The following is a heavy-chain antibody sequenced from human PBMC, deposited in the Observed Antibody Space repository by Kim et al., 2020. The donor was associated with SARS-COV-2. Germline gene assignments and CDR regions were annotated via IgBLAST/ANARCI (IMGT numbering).Heavy chain of an antibody. CDR3: AREITTRRATGGEDC. J-gene: IGHJ4*02. CDR1: GFTLSNYW. CDR2: IKPDGSEK. V-gene: IGHV3-7*01. Sequence: GGSLRLSCAASGFTLSNYWMNWVRQAPGKGLEWVANIKPDGSEKNYVDSVKGRFIISRDNVKSSLYLQMNSLRAEDTALYFCAREITTRRATGGEDCWGQGTLVTVSS. D-gene: IGHD6-6*01.